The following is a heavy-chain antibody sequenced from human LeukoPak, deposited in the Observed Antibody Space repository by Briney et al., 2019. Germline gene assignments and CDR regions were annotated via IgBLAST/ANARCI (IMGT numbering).Heavy chain of an antibody. Sequence: ASVQVSCQASGGTFSSYAISWVRQAPGQGLEWMGGIIPIFGTANYAQKFQGRVTITADESTSTAYMELSSLRSEDTAVYYCASDSGSYLGYWGQGTLVTVSS. D-gene: IGHD1-26*01. CDR3: ASDSGSYLGY. CDR2: IIPIFGTA. V-gene: IGHV1-69*13. J-gene: IGHJ4*02. CDR1: GGTFSSYA.